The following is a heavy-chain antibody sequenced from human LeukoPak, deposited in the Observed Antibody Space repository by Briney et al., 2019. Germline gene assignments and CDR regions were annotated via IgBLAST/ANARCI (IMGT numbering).Heavy chain of an antibody. V-gene: IGHV3-20*04. CDR3: AKAETGYSSGTDDAFDI. D-gene: IGHD6-19*01. CDR2: INWNGGST. J-gene: IGHJ3*02. Sequence: GGSLRLSCAASGFTFDDYGMSWVRQAPGKGLEWVSGINWNGGSTGYADSVKGRFTISRDNAKNSLYLQMNSLRAEDTALYYCAKAETGYSSGTDDAFDIWGQGTMVTVSS. CDR1: GFTFDDYG.